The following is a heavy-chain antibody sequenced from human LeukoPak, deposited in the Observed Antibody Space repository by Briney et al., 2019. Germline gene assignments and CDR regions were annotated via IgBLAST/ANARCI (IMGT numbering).Heavy chain of an antibody. CDR3: ARDRIGYSYGSTYYYYGMDV. V-gene: IGHV4-4*07. D-gene: IGHD5-18*01. CDR2: VYTSGST. CDR1: GGSISSYY. Sequence: SETLSLTCTVSGGSISSYYWSWIRQPAGKGLEWIGRVYTSGSTYYNPSLKSRVTMSVDTSKNQFSLKLSSVTAADTAVYYCARDRIGYSYGSTYYYYGMDVWGQGTTVTVSS. J-gene: IGHJ6*02.